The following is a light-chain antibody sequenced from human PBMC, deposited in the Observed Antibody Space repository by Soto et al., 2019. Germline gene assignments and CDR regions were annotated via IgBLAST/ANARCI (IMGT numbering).Light chain of an antibody. J-gene: IGLJ1*01. CDR2: DDN. Sequence: QSVLTQPPSVSAAPGQKVTISCSGSSSNIGGHSVSWYQQLPGTAPKLLIYDDNKRPSLIPDPFSGSKSGTSATLGITGFQTGDEAHYYCGSWDSSLSAYVFGTGTNVTVL. CDR3: GSWDSSLSAYV. V-gene: IGLV1-51*01. CDR1: SSNIGGHS.